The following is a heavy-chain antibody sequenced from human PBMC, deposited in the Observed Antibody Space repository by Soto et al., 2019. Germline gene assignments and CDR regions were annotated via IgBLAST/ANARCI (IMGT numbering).Heavy chain of an antibody. D-gene: IGHD2-15*01. CDR3: ARGGGYDSFDF. CDR1: GGPVRGGYYY. V-gene: IGHV4-61*01. CDR2: IDYSGST. Sequence: SETLSLTCTVSGGPVRGGYYYWSWIRQPPGKGLEWIGYIDYSGSTNYNPSLKSRVTMSIDTSKNQFSLKLSSVTAADKAVYYCARGGGYDSFDFWGQGIQVTVSS. J-gene: IGHJ4*02.